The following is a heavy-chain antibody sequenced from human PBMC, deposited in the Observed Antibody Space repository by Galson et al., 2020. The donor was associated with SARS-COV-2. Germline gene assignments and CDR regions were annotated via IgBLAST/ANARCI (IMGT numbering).Heavy chain of an antibody. CDR1: GFTFNTYP. D-gene: IGHD3-3*01. V-gene: IGHV3-30*04. CDR2: ISYDGSDR. CDR3: ARAPSRNFWSNYRWYFDL. Sequence: GGSLRLSCAASGFTFNTYPIHWVRQAPGKGLEWVAVISYDGSDRYYGDSVKGRFTISRDNPKNTLYLQMNNVRVDDMAVYYCARAPSRNFWSNYRWYFDLWGRGALVTVSS. J-gene: IGHJ2*01.